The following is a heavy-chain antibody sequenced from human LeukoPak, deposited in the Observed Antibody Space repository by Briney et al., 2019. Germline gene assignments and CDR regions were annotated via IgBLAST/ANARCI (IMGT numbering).Heavy chain of an antibody. CDR3: ARAPADWNYMDV. J-gene: IGHJ6*03. Sequence: ASVKVSCKASGYTFTSYYMHWVRQAPGQGLEWMGWINPNSGGTNYAQKFQGRVTMTRDTSISTAYMELSRLRSDDTAVYYCARAPADWNYMDVWGKGTTVTVSS. V-gene: IGHV1-2*02. CDR1: GYTFTSYY. D-gene: IGHD3/OR15-3a*01. CDR2: INPNSGGT.